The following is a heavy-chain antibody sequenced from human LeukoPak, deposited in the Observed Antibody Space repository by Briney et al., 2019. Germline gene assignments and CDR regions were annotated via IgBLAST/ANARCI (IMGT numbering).Heavy chain of an antibody. CDR2: IWYDGSSE. V-gene: IGHV3-33*01. CDR3: ARPSYDGSGSYYPFDY. Sequence: GGSLRLSCAASGFTFSRYGMDWVRQAPGKGLEWVAVIWYDGSSEYYADSVKGRATISRDNSKNIVYLQLNSLRADDTAVYYCARPSYDGSGSYYPFDYWGQGTLVTVSS. J-gene: IGHJ4*02. D-gene: IGHD3-10*01. CDR1: GFTFSRYG.